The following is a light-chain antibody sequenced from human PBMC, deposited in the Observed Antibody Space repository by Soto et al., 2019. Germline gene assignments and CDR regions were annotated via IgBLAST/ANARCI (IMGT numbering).Light chain of an antibody. CDR1: QSVTSN. V-gene: IGKV3-15*01. J-gene: IGKJ1*01. CDR3: QQYNASPRT. CDR2: DVS. Sequence: EIVLTQSPGTLSLSPGEKATLSCRASQSVTSNYLAWYQQKPGQAPRLLIFDVSTRATGIPARFSGSGSGTEFTLTITSLQSEDFAVYYCQQYNASPRTFGQGTKVDI.